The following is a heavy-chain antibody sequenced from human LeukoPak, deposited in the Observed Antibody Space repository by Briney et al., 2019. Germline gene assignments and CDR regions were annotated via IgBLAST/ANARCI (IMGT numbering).Heavy chain of an antibody. CDR3: AKGRYCGSSSCYRYYGMDV. V-gene: IGHV3-21*04. CDR1: GFTFSSYS. D-gene: IGHD2-2*01. Sequence: PGGSLRLSCAASGFTFSSYSMNWVRQAPGKGLEWVSSISSSSSYIYYADSVKGRFTISRDNSKNTLYLQMNSLRAEDTAVYYCAKGRYCGSSSCYRYYGMDVWGQGTTVTVSS. J-gene: IGHJ6*02. CDR2: ISSSSSYI.